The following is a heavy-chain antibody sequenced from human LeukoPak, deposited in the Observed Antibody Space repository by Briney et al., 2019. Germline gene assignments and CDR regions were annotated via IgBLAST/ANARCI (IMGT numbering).Heavy chain of an antibody. CDR3: ARRGSYDGGLLIDY. V-gene: IGHV3-7*01. J-gene: IGHJ4*02. Sequence: GGSLRLSCAASGFTFSSHWMSWVRQAPEKGLEWVANIKQDGSEKYYVDSVKGRFTISRDNAKNSLYLQMNSLRAEDAAVYYFARRGSYDGGLLIDYWGQGTLVTVSS. CDR2: IKQDGSEK. CDR1: GFTFSSHW. D-gene: IGHD1-26*01.